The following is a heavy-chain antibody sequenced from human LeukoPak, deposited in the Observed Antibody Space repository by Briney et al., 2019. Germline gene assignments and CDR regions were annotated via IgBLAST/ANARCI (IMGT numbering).Heavy chain of an antibody. V-gene: IGHV3-74*01. CDR1: GFTLRNYW. Sequence: PGGSLRLFCAASGFTLRNYWMHWVRQVPGKRLVWVSRISGDGSVTNYADSVKGRFTISRDNAKNTLFLQINSLRAEDTAVYYCARYSSSSGGASYYLDYWGHGTLVTVSS. J-gene: IGHJ4*01. CDR3: ARYSSSSGGASYYLDY. D-gene: IGHD6-6*01. CDR2: ISGDGSVT.